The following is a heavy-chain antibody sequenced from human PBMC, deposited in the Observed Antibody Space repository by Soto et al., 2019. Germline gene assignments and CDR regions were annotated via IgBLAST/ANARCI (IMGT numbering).Heavy chain of an antibody. J-gene: IGHJ5*02. CDR3: ERHFGAYGPGNYWNWFDP. V-gene: IGHV4-39*01. Sequence: PSETLSLTCTVSGDSISSTTYYWAWIRQPPGKGLEWIGSIFYSGSSYYNPSLKGRVNISVDTSKNQFSLKVRSVTAADTAIYYCERHFGAYGPGNYWNWFDPWGQGTLVTVSS. CDR2: IFYSGSS. CDR1: GDSISSTTYY. D-gene: IGHD3-10*01.